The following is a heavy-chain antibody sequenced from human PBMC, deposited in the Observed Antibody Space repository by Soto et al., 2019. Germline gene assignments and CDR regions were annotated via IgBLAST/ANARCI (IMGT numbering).Heavy chain of an antibody. CDR3: ASERGYCSSTSCYATPFDY. D-gene: IGHD2-2*01. CDR1: GFTFSNYG. Sequence: GGSLRLSCAASGFTFSNYGMHWVRQAPGKGLEWVAVISYDGSNKYYADSVKGRFTISRDNSKNTVDLQMNSLRDEDTAVYYCASERGYCSSTSCYATPFDYWGQGTLVTVSS. V-gene: IGHV3-30*03. CDR2: ISYDGSNK. J-gene: IGHJ4*02.